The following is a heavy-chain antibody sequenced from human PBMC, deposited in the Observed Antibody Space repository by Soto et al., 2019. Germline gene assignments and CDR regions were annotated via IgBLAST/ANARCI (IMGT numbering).Heavy chain of an antibody. D-gene: IGHD2-15*01. CDR1: GYTFTSYG. CDR2: ISAYNGNT. V-gene: IGHV1-18*04. J-gene: IGHJ6*02. CDR3: ARVVAGYCSGGSCYSPPDYYYGMDV. Sequence: ASVKVSCKASGYTFTSYGISWMRQAPGQGLEWMGWISAYNGNTNYAQKLQGRVTMTTDTSTSTAYMELRSLRSDDTAVYYCARVVAGYCSGGSCYSPPDYYYGMDVWGQGTTVTVSS.